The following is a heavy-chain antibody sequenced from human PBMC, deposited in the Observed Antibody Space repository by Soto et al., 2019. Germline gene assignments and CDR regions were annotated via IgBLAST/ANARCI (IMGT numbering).Heavy chain of an antibody. CDR3: CRKVIRGCVGWFDP. Sequence: GESLKISCRTSGYKFTTYWISWVRQMPGKRLEWMAIIFSSDSATSYTPSVQGRVTISADKSTSTVFLQRTTLKASDTAVYFCCRKVIRGCVGWFDPWGQGTVVTV. V-gene: IGHV5-51*01. CDR1: GYKFTTYW. D-gene: IGHD3-10*01. CDR2: IFSSDSAT. J-gene: IGHJ5*02.